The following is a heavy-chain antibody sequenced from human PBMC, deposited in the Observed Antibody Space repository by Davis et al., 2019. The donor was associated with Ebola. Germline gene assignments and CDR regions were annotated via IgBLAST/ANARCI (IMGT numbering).Heavy chain of an antibody. CDR2: IYYSGST. CDR3: ARVRMVVPYYYGMDV. Sequence: MPGGSLRLSCTVSGGSITNNYWTWIRQPPGKGLEWIGYIYYSGSTNYNPSLKSRVTISVDTSKNQFSLKLSSVTAADTAVYYCARVRMVVPYYYGMDVWGQGTTVTVSS. J-gene: IGHJ6*02. CDR1: GGSITNNY. V-gene: IGHV4-59*12. D-gene: IGHD2-15*01.